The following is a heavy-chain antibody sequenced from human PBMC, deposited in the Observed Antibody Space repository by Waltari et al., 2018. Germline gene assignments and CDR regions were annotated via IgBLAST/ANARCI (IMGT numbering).Heavy chain of an antibody. CDR2: ITSGGST. J-gene: IGHJ3*01. CDR1: GFTFCSYP. V-gene: IGHV3-23*01. Sequence: EVQMLESGGGLVQPGGSLRLSCAASGFTFCSYPMLWVRQAPGKGLEWVSAITSGGSTYSADSVKGRFTISRDKNTLYLQMNSLRAEDTAVYYCAKDPNGDYIGAFDFWGQGTVVTVSS. D-gene: IGHD4-17*01. CDR3: AKDPNGDYIGAFDF.